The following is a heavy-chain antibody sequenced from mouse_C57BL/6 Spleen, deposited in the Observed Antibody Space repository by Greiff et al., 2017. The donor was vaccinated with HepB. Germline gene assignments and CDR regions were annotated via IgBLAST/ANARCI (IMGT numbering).Heavy chain of an antibody. CDR1: GYTFTDYN. Sequence: EVKLMESGPELVKPGASVKIPCKASGYTFTDYNMDWVKQSHGKSLEWIGDINPNNGGTIYNQKFKGKATLTVDKSSSTAYMELRSLTSEDTAVYYCARQGKDYDGEFDYWGQGTTLTVSS. CDR3: ARQGKDYDGEFDY. CDR2: INPNNGGT. D-gene: IGHD2-4*01. V-gene: IGHV1-18*01. J-gene: IGHJ2*01.